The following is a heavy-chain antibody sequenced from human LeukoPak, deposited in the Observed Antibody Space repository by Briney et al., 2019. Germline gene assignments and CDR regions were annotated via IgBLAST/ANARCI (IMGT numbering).Heavy chain of an antibody. CDR1: GGSISSYY. D-gene: IGHD1-1*01. CDR3: ARENRRYTQSRAFDI. Sequence: PSETLSLTCTVSGGSISSYYWSWIRQPPGKGLEWIGYIYTSGSTNYNPSLKSRVTISVDTSKNQFSLKLSSVTAADTAVYYCARENRRYTQSRAFDIWGQGTMVTVSS. J-gene: IGHJ3*02. CDR2: IYTSGST. V-gene: IGHV4-4*09.